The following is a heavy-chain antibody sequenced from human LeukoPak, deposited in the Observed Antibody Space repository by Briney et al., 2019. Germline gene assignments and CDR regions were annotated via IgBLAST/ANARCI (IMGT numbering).Heavy chain of an antibody. Sequence: SGTLSLTCAVSGGSISSSNWWSWVRQPPGKGLEWIGSIYHSGSTYYNPSLKSRVTISVDTSKNQFSLKLSSVTAADTAVYYCAREYSSSSVGEYYFDYWGQGTLVTVSS. D-gene: IGHD6-6*01. J-gene: IGHJ4*02. CDR3: AREYSSSSVGEYYFDY. V-gene: IGHV4-4*02. CDR1: GGSISSSNW. CDR2: IYHSGST.